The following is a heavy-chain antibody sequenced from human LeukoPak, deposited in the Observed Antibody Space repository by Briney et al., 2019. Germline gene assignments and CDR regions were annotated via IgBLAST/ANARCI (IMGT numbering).Heavy chain of an antibody. J-gene: IGHJ4*02. V-gene: IGHV4-59*08. CDR2: VYYSGNN. CDR3: ARATYCGGDCYRVFDF. CDR1: GASVKSYY. Sequence: SETLSLTCTVSGASVKSYYWSWVRQSPEKGLEWIGYVYYSGNNNYNPSLKSRVSISVDTSKNQISLKLSSVTAADTAVYFCARATYCGGDCYRVFDFWGQGTLVTVSS. D-gene: IGHD2-21*02.